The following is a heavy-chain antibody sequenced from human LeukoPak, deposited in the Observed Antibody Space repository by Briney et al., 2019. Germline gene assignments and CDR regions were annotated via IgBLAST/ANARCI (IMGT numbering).Heavy chain of an antibody. J-gene: IGHJ3*02. Sequence: GGSLRLSCAASGFTVSSNYMSWVRQAPGKGLEWVSIIYSGGSPYYADSLKGRFTISRDNSKNTLYLQMNSLRADDTAVYYCARTIVGETYDAFDIWGRGTEVTVSS. CDR3: ARTIVGETYDAFDI. CDR2: IYSGGSP. CDR1: GFTVSSNY. D-gene: IGHD1-26*01. V-gene: IGHV3-53*01.